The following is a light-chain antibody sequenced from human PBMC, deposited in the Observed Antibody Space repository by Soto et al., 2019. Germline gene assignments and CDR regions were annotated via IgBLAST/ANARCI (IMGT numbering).Light chain of an antibody. V-gene: IGLV2-14*01. Sequence: QSALTQPASVSGSPGQSITISCTGTSSDVGGYNYVSWYQQHPGKAPKLMIYDVRNLPSGVSNRFSGSKSVNTASLTISGLQAEDEADYSCSSYTTISTYVFGTGTKLTVL. J-gene: IGLJ1*01. CDR3: SSYTTISTYV. CDR2: DVR. CDR1: SSDVGGYNY.